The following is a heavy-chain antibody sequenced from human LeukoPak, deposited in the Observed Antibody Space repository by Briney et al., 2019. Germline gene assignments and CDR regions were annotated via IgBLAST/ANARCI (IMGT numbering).Heavy chain of an antibody. CDR3: ARAGYSNEGYSGYGHEDY. CDR1: GGSMSSYY. Sequence: PSETLSLTCTVSGGSMSSYYWSWIRQPPRKGLEWIGYIYYSGSTNYNSSLKSRVTISVDTSKNQFSLKLSSVTAADTAVYYCARAGYSNEGYSGYGHEDYWGQGTLVTVSS. V-gene: IGHV4-59*01. CDR2: IYYSGST. J-gene: IGHJ4*02. D-gene: IGHD5-12*01.